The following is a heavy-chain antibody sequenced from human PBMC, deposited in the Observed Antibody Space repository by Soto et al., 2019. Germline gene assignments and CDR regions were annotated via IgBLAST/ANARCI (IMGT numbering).Heavy chain of an antibody. V-gene: IGHV1-3*01. Sequence: QVKLVQSGAEVKKPGASVKVSCKASGYTFTSYAMHWVRQAPGQRLEWMGWINAGNGNTKYSQKFQGRVTITRDTSASTAYMELSSLRSEDTAVYYCARAVSSSWYMGYWGQGTLVTVSS. CDR3: ARAVSSSWYMGY. CDR1: GYTFTSYA. CDR2: INAGNGNT. J-gene: IGHJ4*02. D-gene: IGHD6-13*01.